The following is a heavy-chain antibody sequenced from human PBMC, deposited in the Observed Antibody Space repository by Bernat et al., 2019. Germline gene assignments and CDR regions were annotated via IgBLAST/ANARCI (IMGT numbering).Heavy chain of an antibody. CDR2: ISAYNGNT. CDR1: GYTFTSYG. V-gene: IGHV1-18*04. CDR3: ARVGLRFLEWISTGGDNFDY. Sequence: QVQLVQSGAEVKKPGASVKVSCKASGYTFTSYGISWVRQAPGQGLEWMGWISAYNGNTNYAQKLQGRVTMTTDTSTSTAYMELRSLRSDDTAVYYCARVGLRFLEWISTGGDNFDYWGQGTLVTVSS. D-gene: IGHD3-3*01. J-gene: IGHJ4*02.